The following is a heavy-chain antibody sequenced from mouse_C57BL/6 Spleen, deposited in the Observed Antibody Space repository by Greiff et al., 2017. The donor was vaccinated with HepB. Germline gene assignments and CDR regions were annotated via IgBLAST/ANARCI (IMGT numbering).Heavy chain of an antibody. CDR2: ILPGSGST. V-gene: IGHV1-9*01. CDR3: ARGGLSSYGSSFYWYFDV. D-gene: IGHD1-1*01. CDR1: GYTFTGYW. J-gene: IGHJ1*03. Sequence: QVQLKQSGAELMKPGASVKLSCKATGYTFTGYWIEWVKQRPGHGLEWIGEILPGSGSTNYNEKFKGKAPFTADTSSNTAYMQLSNLTTEDSAIYYCARGGLSSYGSSFYWYFDVWGTGTTVTVSS.